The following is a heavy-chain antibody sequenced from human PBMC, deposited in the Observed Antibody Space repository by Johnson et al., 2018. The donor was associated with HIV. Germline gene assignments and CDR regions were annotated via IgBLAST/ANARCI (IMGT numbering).Heavy chain of an antibody. CDR2: ISYDGSTE. CDR1: GFTFSNYA. Sequence: QMLLVESGGGVVQPGRSLRLSCAASGFTFSNYAVHWVRQAPGKGLEWVAVISYDGSTEYYADSVKGRFTISRDNSKNTLYLQMNSLRAEDTAVYYCAPLGDAFDIWGQGTMVTVSS. D-gene: IGHD7-27*01. J-gene: IGHJ3*02. CDR3: APLGDAFDI. V-gene: IGHV3-30*04.